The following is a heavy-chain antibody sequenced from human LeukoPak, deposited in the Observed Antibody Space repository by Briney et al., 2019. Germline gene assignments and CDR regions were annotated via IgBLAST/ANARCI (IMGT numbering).Heavy chain of an antibody. CDR3: ARDGRLLDSSGYYYGHY. V-gene: IGHV3-30-3*01. Sequence: GGSLRLSCAASGFSFSSYAMHWVRQAPGKGLEWVAVISYDGSNKYYADSVKGRFTISRDNSKNTLYLQMNSLRAEDTAVYYCARDGRLLDSSGYYYGHYWGQGTLVTVSS. CDR2: ISYDGSNK. J-gene: IGHJ4*02. CDR1: GFSFSSYA. D-gene: IGHD3-22*01.